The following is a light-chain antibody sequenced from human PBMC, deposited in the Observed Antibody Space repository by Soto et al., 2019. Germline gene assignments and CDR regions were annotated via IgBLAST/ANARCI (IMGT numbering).Light chain of an antibody. CDR2: NAF. CDR1: QSVSSN. J-gene: IGKJ1*01. V-gene: IGKV3-15*01. Sequence: ENMMTQSPATLSVSPGERATLSCRASQSVSSNLAWYQHKPGQAPRLLIYNAFTRDTDIPARFSGSGSGTEFTLTISSLQPDDFASYYCQQYNSYSWTFGQGTKVDI. CDR3: QQYNSYSWT.